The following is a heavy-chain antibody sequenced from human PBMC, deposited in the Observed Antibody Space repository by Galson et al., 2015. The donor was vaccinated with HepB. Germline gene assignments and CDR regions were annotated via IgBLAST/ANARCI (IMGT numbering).Heavy chain of an antibody. Sequence: SLRLSCAVSGFTFSNYWMTWVRQAPGKGLEWVANIKQDGSEKYYVDSVKGRFTTSRDNAKISSYLQMNSLRVEDTAVYYCARGGTSSSWYWRNWGQGIVVTVSS. CDR3: ARGGTSSSWYWRN. J-gene: IGHJ4*02. D-gene: IGHD6-13*01. CDR2: IKQDGSEK. CDR1: GFTFSNYW. V-gene: IGHV3-7*01.